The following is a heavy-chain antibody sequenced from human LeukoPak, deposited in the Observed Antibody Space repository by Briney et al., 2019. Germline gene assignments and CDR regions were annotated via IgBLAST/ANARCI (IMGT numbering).Heavy chain of an antibody. J-gene: IGHJ6*02. D-gene: IGHD4-17*01. Sequence: GGSLRLSCAASGFTFSSYSMNWVRQAPGEGLEWVSYISSSSSTIYYADSVKGRFTISRDNAKNSLYLQMNSLRAEDTAVYYCALMGTVTLSRMDVWGQGTTVTVSS. CDR1: GFTFSSYS. V-gene: IGHV3-48*04. CDR3: ALMGTVTLSRMDV. CDR2: ISSSSSTI.